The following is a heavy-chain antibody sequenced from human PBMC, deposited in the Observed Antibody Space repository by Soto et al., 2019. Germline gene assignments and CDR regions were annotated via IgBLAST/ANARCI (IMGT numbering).Heavy chain of an antibody. CDR1: QFSFRSYA. CDR2: TSFDGNSL. V-gene: IGHV3-30-3*01. D-gene: IGHD3-9*01. CDR3: ARTFDIITYYFDY. Sequence: PGGSLRLSCAASQFSFRSYAMHWIRQSPGKGLEWVAVTSFDGNSLHYADSVRDRFTISRDNSKNTLYLQMNNLRPEDTAVYYCARTFDIITYYFDYWGQGTVVTVSS. J-gene: IGHJ4*02.